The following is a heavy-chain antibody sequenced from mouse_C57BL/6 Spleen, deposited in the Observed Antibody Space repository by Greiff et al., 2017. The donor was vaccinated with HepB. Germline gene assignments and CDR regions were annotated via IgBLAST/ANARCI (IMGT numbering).Heavy chain of an antibody. CDR3: ARVYYSNYRPPWFAY. J-gene: IGHJ3*01. CDR2: IDPSDSET. V-gene: IGHV1-52*01. D-gene: IGHD2-5*01. Sequence: QVQLQQPGAELVRPGSSVKLSCKASGYTFTSYWMHWVKQRPIQGLEWIGNIDPSDSETHYNQKFKDKATLTVDKSSSTAYMQLSSLTSEDSAVYYCARVYYSNYRPPWFAYWGQGTLVTVSA. CDR1: GYTFTSYW.